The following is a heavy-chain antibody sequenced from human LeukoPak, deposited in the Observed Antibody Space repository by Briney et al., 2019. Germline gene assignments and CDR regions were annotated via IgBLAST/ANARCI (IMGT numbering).Heavy chain of an antibody. Sequence: KTSETLSLTCNVSGYSISALANWGWIRQSLGKGLEWIGRIYAGGTANYNPSLKSRVTMSGDTSKNQLSLKLSSVTAADTAVYYCARVELISGSHLIFDYWGQGTLVTVSS. CDR2: IYAGGTA. CDR1: GYSISALAN. CDR3: ARVELISGSHLIFDY. D-gene: IGHD3-10*01. J-gene: IGHJ4*02. V-gene: IGHV4-4*07.